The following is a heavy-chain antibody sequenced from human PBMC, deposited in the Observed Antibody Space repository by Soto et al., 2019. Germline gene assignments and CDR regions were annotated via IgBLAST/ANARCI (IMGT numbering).Heavy chain of an antibody. D-gene: IGHD3-22*01. V-gene: IGHV1-46*01. CDR3: ARAYDSSGYYDAFDI. J-gene: IGHJ3*02. CDR2: INPSGGSA. CDR1: GYTFTSYY. Sequence: GASVKVSCKASGYTFTSYYMHWVRQAPGQGLEWMGIINPSGGSASYAQKFQGRVTMTRDTSTSTVYMELSSLRSEDTAVYYCARAYDSSGYYDAFDIWGQGTMVTVSS.